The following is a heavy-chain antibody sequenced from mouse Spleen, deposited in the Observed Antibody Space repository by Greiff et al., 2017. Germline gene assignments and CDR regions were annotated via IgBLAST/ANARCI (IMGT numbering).Heavy chain of an antibody. CDR3: ARGITTVVVPYAMDY. J-gene: IGHJ4*01. Sequence: QVQLQQSGPELVKPGASVKISCKASGYAFSSSWMNWVKQRPGKGLEWIGRIYPGDGDTNYNGKFKGKATLTADKSSSTAYMQLSSLTSEDSAVYFCARGITTVVVPYAMDYWGQGTSVTVSS. CDR2: IYPGDGDT. V-gene: IGHV1-82*01. D-gene: IGHD1-1*01. CDR1: GYAFSSSW.